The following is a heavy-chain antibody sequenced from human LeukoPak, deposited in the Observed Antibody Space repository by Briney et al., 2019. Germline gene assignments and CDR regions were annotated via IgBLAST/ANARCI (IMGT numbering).Heavy chain of an antibody. D-gene: IGHD6-19*01. CDR3: ARDSGVAVAAKGLDY. J-gene: IGHJ4*02. CDR2: IYHSGST. Sequence: ASETLSFTCAVSGGSISSSNWWSWVRQPPGKGLEWIGEIYHSGSTNYNPSLKSRVTISVDKSKNQFSLKLSSVTAADTAVYYCARDSGVAVAAKGLDYWGQGTLVTVSS. CDR1: GGSISSSNW. V-gene: IGHV4-4*02.